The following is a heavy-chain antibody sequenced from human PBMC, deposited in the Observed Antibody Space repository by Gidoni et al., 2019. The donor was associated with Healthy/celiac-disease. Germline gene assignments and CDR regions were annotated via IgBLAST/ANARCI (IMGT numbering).Heavy chain of an antibody. J-gene: IGHJ5*02. CDR1: GFPFSSYS. CDR3: ARYKSGSYPWIDP. V-gene: IGHV3-21*01. D-gene: IGHD1-26*01. Sequence: EVQLVESGGGLVTPGGSLRPPCAAPGFPFSSYSMSVVRQAPGKGLEWVSSISSSSSYIYYADSVKGRFTISRDNAKNSLYLQMNSLRAGDTAVYYCARYKSGSYPWIDPWGQGTLVTVSS. CDR2: ISSSSSYI.